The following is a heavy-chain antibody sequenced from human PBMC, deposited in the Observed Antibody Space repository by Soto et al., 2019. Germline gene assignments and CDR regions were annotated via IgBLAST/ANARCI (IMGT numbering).Heavy chain of an antibody. J-gene: IGHJ6*02. D-gene: IGHD2-2*01. V-gene: IGHV3-23*01. CDR1: GFTFSSYA. CDR3: AKDLGYCSSTSCLGNAGYYYYGMDV. CDR2: ISGSGGST. Sequence: PGGSLRLSCAASGFTFSSYAMHWVRQAPGKGLEWVAVISGSGGSTYYADSVKGRFTISRDNSKNTLYLQMNSLRAEDTAVYYCAKDLGYCSSTSCLGNAGYYYYGMDVWGQGTTVTVSS.